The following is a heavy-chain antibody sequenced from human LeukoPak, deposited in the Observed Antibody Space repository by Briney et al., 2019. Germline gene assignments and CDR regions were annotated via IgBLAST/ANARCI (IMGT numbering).Heavy chain of an antibody. D-gene: IGHD6-19*01. Sequence: SETLSLTCTVSGGSINSGSYYWSWIRQPAGKGLEWIGRIYASGSTNYNPSLKSRATISVDTSKNQFSLKLSSVTAADTAVYYCARGGGQWLAHYFDYWGQGTLVTVSS. CDR2: IYASGST. CDR1: GGSINSGSYY. V-gene: IGHV4-61*02. CDR3: ARGGGQWLAHYFDY. J-gene: IGHJ4*02.